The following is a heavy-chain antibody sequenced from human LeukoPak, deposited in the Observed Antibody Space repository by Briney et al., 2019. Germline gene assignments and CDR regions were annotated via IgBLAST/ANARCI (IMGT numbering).Heavy chain of an antibody. CDR2: ISGSGGST. CDR3: AKYPNIVATIGTWYFDY. Sequence: GGSLRLSCAASGFTFSSYAMSWVRQAPGKGLEWVSAISGSGGSTYYADPVKGRFTISRDNSKNTLYLQMNGLRAEDTAVYYCAKYPNIVATIGTWYFDYWGQGTLVTVSS. J-gene: IGHJ4*02. CDR1: GFTFSSYA. D-gene: IGHD5-12*01. V-gene: IGHV3-23*01.